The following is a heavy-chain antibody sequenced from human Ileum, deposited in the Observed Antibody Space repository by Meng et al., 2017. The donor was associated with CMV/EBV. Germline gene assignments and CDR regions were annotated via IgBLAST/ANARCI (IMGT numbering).Heavy chain of an antibody. V-gene: IGHV1-18*01. J-gene: IGHJ4*02. D-gene: IGHD2-2*01. Sequence: ASVKVSCKASGYTFSSYGISWVRQAPGQGLEWMAWISTYNGDTNYAQKLQGRVTVSTDTSTSTAYMELSRLRSDDTAVYYCATLPAPIQAYYFDYWGQGTLVTVSS. CDR1: GYTFSSYG. CDR2: ISTYNGDT. CDR3: ATLPAPIQAYYFDY.